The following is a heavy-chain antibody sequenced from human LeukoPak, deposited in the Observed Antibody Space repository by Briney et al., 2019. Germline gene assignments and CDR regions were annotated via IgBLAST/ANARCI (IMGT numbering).Heavy chain of an antibody. CDR3: ARGGDYYDSSGYYPWAFDI. V-gene: IGHV3-48*04. Sequence: PGGSLRLSCAASGFTFSSNSMNWVRQAPGKGLEWVSYISSSSSTIYYADSVKGRFTISRDNAKNSLYLQMTSLRAEDTAVYYCARGGDYYDSSGYYPWAFDIWGQGTMVTVSS. D-gene: IGHD3-22*01. CDR1: GFTFSSNS. J-gene: IGHJ3*02. CDR2: ISSSSSTI.